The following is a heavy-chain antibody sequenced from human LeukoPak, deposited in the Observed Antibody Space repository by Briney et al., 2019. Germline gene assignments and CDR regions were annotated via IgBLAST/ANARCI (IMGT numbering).Heavy chain of an antibody. CDR3: ASSDEYCSSTSCPFDY. CDR2: ISAYNGNT. Sequence: ASVKVSCKASGYTFTSYGISWVRQAPGQGLEWMGWISAYNGNTNYAQKLQGRVTMTTDTSTSTAYMELRSLRSDDTAVYYCASSDEYCSSTSCPFDYWGQGTLVTVS. J-gene: IGHJ4*02. D-gene: IGHD2-2*01. CDR1: GYTFTSYG. V-gene: IGHV1-18*01.